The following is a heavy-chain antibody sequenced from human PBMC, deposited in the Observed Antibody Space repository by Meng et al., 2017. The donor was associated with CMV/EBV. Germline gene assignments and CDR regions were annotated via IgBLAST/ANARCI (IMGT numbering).Heavy chain of an antibody. CDR2: ISGSGDGT. CDR3: AKVPGSLYLRSYYFDY. V-gene: IGHV3-23*01. CDR1: GFIFSNYG. J-gene: IGHJ4*02. D-gene: IGHD3-10*01. Sequence: GGSLRLSCAASGFIFSNYGMTWVRQGPGKRLEWVSAISGSGDGTHFAESVKGRFTISRDNTQNTLYLQMNSLRAEDTAVYYCAKVPGSLYLRSYYFDYWGQGTLVTVSS.